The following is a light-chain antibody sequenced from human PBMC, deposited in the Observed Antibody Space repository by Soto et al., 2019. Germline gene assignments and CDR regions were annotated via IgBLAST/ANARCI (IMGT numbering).Light chain of an antibody. CDR1: QSISTTY. CDR3: QQYGSSPPWT. Sequence: IVLTQSTGTLSLSPGERATLSCRASQSISTTYLAWYQQKPGQAPRLLLYGASSRATGIPDRFSGSGSGTDFTLTISTLEPEDFAVYYCQQYGSSPPWTFGQGTKVDI. CDR2: GAS. V-gene: IGKV3-20*01. J-gene: IGKJ1*01.